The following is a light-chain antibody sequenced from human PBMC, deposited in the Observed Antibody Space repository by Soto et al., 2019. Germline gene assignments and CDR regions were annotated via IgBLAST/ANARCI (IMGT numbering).Light chain of an antibody. CDR1: QSVSSY. CDR3: QQRSNWPLT. Sequence: EIVLTQSPATLSLSPGERATLSCRASQSVSSYLAWYQQKPGQAPRLLIYDASNRATGIPARFSGSGSGTDFTLTISSLEPEDFAVYYCQQRSNWPLTFGGGTQGGYQ. J-gene: IGKJ4*01. CDR2: DAS. V-gene: IGKV3-11*01.